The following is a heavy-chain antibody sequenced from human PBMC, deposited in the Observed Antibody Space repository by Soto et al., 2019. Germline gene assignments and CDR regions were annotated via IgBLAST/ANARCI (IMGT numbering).Heavy chain of an antibody. CDR2: INHSGST. J-gene: IGHJ6*02. CDR3: ARGRSRSSSWYRRYYYYGMDV. CDR1: GGSFSGYY. Sequence: ETLSLTCAVYGGSFSGYYWSWIRQPPGKGLEWIGEINHSGSTNYNPSLKSRVTISVDTSKNQFSLKLSSVTAADTAVYYCARGRSRSSSWYRRYYYYGMDVWGQGTTVTVSS. V-gene: IGHV4-34*01. D-gene: IGHD6-13*01.